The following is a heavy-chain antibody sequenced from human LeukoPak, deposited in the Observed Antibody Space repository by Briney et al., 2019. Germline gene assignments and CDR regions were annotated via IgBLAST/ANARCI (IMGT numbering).Heavy chain of an antibody. CDR3: ARFGSSSKPFDY. V-gene: IGHV3-21*01. J-gene: IGHJ4*02. D-gene: IGHD6-13*01. CDR1: GFTFSSYS. Sequence: GGSLRLSYAASGFTFSSYSMNWVRQAPGKGLEWVSSITSSSSYIYYADSVKGRFTISRDNAKNSLYLQMNSLRAEDTAVYYCARFGSSSKPFDYWGQGTLVTASS. CDR2: ITSSSSYI.